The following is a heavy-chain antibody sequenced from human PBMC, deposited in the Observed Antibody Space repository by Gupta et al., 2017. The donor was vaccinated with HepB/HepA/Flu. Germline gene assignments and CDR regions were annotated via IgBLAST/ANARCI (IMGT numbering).Heavy chain of an antibody. CDR2: IYYSGST. V-gene: IGHV4-31*03. Sequence: QVQLQESGPGLVKPSQTLSLTCTVSGGSISSGGYYWSWIRQHPGKGLEWSGYIYYSGSTYYNPSLKSRVTISVDTSKNQFSLKLSSVTAADTAVYYCAREGIMITFGGVIAPEYYFDYWGQGTLVTGSS. D-gene: IGHD3-16*02. CDR1: GGSISSGGYY. CDR3: AREGIMITFGGVIAPEYYFDY. J-gene: IGHJ4*02.